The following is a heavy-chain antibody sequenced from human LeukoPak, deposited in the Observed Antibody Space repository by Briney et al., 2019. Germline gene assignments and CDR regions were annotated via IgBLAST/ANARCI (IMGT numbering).Heavy chain of an antibody. Sequence: GGSLRLSCATSGFTFTSYWMHWVRQAPGKWRGWVSRINPDGSGPIYADSVKGRFTISRDNAKNTLYLQMNSLRDEDTAVYYCARPTTTLEYWGQGTLVTVSS. J-gene: IGHJ4*02. D-gene: IGHD1-7*01. CDR3: ARPTTTLEY. V-gene: IGHV3-74*01. CDR1: GFTFTSYW. CDR2: INPDGSGP.